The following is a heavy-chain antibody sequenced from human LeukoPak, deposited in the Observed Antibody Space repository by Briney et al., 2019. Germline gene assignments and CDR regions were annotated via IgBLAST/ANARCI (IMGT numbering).Heavy chain of an antibody. J-gene: IGHJ4*02. CDR3: ATKQWLAPPPDS. V-gene: IGHV3-74*01. Sequence: PGGSLRLSCAPSGFTFSKYWMLWLRQAPGKGLESVSRINTDGTVTTYADSVKGRFTVSRDNADNTMFLQMNSVRDEDTAVYYCATKQWLAPPPDSWGQGTPVTVSS. D-gene: IGHD6-19*01. CDR2: INTDGTVT. CDR1: GFTFSKYW.